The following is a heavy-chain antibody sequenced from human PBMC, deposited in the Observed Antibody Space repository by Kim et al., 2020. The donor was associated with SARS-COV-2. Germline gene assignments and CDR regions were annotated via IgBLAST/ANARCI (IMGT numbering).Heavy chain of an antibody. CDR3: ARDNRIYQLAHGMDV. J-gene: IGHJ6*02. CDR2: IYSGGST. CDR1: GFTVSSNY. Sequence: GGSLRLSCAASGFTVSSNYMSWVRQAPGKGLEWVSVIYSGGSTYYADSVKGRFTISRDNSKNTLYLQMNSLRAEDTAVYYCARDNRIYQLAHGMDVWGQGTTVTVSS. D-gene: IGHD2-2*01. V-gene: IGHV3-53*01.